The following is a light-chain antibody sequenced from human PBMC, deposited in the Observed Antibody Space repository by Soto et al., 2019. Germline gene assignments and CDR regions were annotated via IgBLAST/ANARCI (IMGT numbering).Light chain of an antibody. CDR1: QSVSSSY. CDR2: GAS. V-gene: IGKV3-20*01. Sequence: EIVLTQSPGTLSLSPGERSTLSCRASQSVSSSYLAWYQQKPGQAPRLLIYGASNRATGIPDRFSGNGSGTDFTLTISRLEPEDFAVYYCQQYGSSTITFGQGTRLEIK. CDR3: QQYGSSTIT. J-gene: IGKJ5*01.